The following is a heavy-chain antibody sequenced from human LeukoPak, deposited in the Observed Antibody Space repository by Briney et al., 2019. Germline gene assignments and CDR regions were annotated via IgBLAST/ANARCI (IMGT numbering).Heavy chain of an antibody. Sequence: SETLSLTCAVYGESFSGYYWTWIRQPPGKGLEWIGYIYYSGSTNYNPSLKSRVTISVDTSKNQFSLKLSSVTAADTAVCYCARAYTNWFDPWGQGTLVTVSS. V-gene: IGHV4-59*01. J-gene: IGHJ5*02. D-gene: IGHD1-14*01. CDR1: GESFSGYY. CDR3: ARAYTNWFDP. CDR2: IYYSGST.